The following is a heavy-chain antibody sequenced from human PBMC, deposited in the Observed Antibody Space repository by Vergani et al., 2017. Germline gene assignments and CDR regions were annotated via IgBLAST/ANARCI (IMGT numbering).Heavy chain of an antibody. Sequence: QAQLQESGPGLVKPSETLSLTCHVFGVSVTDYNCNWIRQAPGKKLEWIGALSTTGGATHASHYPSLQSRVSISVDTYQSQFSLRLNSVTAADSAIYYCAGDTHSWQRADRWGQGRLVSVSS. CDR3: AGDTHSWQRADR. CDR2: LSTTGGA. V-gene: IGHV4-59*02. D-gene: IGHD6-13*01. J-gene: IGHJ5*02. CDR1: GVSVTDYN.